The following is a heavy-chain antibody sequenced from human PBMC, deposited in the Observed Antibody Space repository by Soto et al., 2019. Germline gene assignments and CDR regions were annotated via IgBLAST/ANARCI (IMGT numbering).Heavy chain of an antibody. Sequence: ASVKVSCKASGYTFTGYYMHWVRQAPGQGLEWMGWINPNSGGTNYAQKFQGWVTMTRDTSISTAYMELSRLRSDDTAVYYCARGYLGSSWFAAFDIWGQGTMVTVS. CDR2: INPNSGGT. CDR3: ARGYLGSSWFAAFDI. V-gene: IGHV1-2*04. D-gene: IGHD6-13*01. J-gene: IGHJ3*02. CDR1: GYTFTGYY.